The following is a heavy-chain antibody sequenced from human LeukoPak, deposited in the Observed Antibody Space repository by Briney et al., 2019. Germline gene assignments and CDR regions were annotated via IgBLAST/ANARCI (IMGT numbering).Heavy chain of an antibody. CDR2: ISGRGGIT. CDR1: GFTFSKYG. CDR3: ARDQGPYGDGTFDP. D-gene: IGHD4-17*01. Sequence: GGSLRLSCAASGFTFSKYGMSWVRQAPGKGLEWVSVISGRGGITYYGDSVKGRFTISRDNAKNSLYLQMNSLRAEDTAVYYCARDQGPYGDGTFDPWGQGTLVTVSS. V-gene: IGHV3-23*01. J-gene: IGHJ5*02.